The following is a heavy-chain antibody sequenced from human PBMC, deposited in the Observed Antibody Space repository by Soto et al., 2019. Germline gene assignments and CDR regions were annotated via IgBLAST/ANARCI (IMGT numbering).Heavy chain of an antibody. J-gene: IGHJ5*02. V-gene: IGHV4-39*01. CDR3: GGRTSLASVQLFVGEISNHNWFDP. Sequence: SETLSLTCTVSNDSISNPIYYWGWIRQPPGKGLEWIGSIYHTGSSYYNPSLQGRVTISMDKFKNQFSLKLTSVTAADTAIYFCGGRTSLASVQLFVGEISNHNWFDPWSQGTLVTVSS. CDR2: IYHTGSS. CDR1: NDSISNPIYY. D-gene: IGHD3-10*01.